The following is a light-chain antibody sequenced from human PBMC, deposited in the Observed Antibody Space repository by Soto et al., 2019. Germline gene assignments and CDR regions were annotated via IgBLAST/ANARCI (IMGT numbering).Light chain of an antibody. Sequence: DIVMTQSPDSLAVSLGERATIHCKSSHRGLYSSNTKNYSAWYQHKPGQPPKLLIYWASTREAGVPDRFSGSGSWTDFTLTISSLQAEDVAVYYCQQYYSSLPYTFGQGTKLEIK. J-gene: IGKJ2*01. V-gene: IGKV4-1*01. CDR2: WAS. CDR1: HRGLYSSNTKNY. CDR3: QQYYSSLPYT.